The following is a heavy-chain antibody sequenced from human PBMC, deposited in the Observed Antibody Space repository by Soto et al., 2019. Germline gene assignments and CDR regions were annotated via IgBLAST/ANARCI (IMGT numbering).Heavy chain of an antibody. CDR3: ARASFWSGYYQYWYYFDY. Sequence: ASVKVSCKASGYTFTSYGISWVRQAPGQGLEWMGWISAYNGNTNYAQKLQGRVTMTTDTSTSTAYMELRSLRSDDTAVYYCARASFWSGYYQYWYYFDYWGQGTLVTVSS. V-gene: IGHV1-18*01. CDR2: ISAYNGNT. J-gene: IGHJ4*02. CDR1: GYTFTSYG. D-gene: IGHD3-3*01.